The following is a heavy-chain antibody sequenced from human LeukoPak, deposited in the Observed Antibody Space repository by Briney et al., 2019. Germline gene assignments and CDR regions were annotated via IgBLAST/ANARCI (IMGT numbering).Heavy chain of an antibody. D-gene: IGHD3-22*01. CDR1: GFTFSNYG. J-gene: IGHJ4*02. V-gene: IGHV3-30*02. CDR2: IRYDGSHK. Sequence: PGESLRLSCAVSGFTFSNYGRHWVRQAPDKGLEWVAFIRYDGSHKYYADSVKGRFTISRDNSKNTLYLQMSSLRADDTAVFYCAKDSGYYKGYFDYWGQGTLVTVSS. CDR3: AKDSGYYKGYFDY.